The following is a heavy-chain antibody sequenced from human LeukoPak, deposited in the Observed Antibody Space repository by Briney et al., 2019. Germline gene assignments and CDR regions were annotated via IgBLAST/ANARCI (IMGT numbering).Heavy chain of an antibody. Sequence: ASVKVSCKASGYTFTDYYMHWVRQAPGQGLEWMGWINPNSGDTNYAQKFQGSVTMTRDTSISTAYMEMSRLGSDDTAVYYCARLSGSGTWDGNEVDYWGQGTLVTVSS. CDR1: GYTFTDYY. CDR3: ARLSGSGTWDGNEVDY. D-gene: IGHD3-10*01. V-gene: IGHV1-2*04. J-gene: IGHJ4*02. CDR2: INPNSGDT.